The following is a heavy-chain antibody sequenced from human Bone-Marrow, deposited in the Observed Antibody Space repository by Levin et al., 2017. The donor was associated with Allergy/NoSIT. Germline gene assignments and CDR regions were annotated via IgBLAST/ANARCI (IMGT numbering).Heavy chain of an antibody. CDR2: ISGYNVNT. CDR3: ARARYSSSSEIDY. CDR1: GYTFTSFG. J-gene: IGHJ4*02. Sequence: ASVKVSCKSSGYTFTSFGLTWVRQAPGQGLEWMGWISGYNVNTNYAQKLQDRVTMTTDTSTSTGYLELRSLTSDDTAVYYCARARYSSSSEIDYWGQGTLVTVSS. D-gene: IGHD6-6*01. V-gene: IGHV1-18*01.